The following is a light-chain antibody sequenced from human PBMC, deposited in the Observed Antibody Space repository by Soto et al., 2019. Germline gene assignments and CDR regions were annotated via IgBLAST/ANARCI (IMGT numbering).Light chain of an antibody. Sequence: QSALTQPPSASGSPGQSVTISCTGTSTDVGAYNFVSWYQQHPGKAPKLMIYAVSKRPSGVPDRFSGSKSGNTASLTVSGLQAHDEADYYCSSYVGNNNLVFGGGTKLTVL. CDR3: SSYVGNNNLV. V-gene: IGLV2-8*01. J-gene: IGLJ2*01. CDR2: AVS. CDR1: STDVGAYNF.